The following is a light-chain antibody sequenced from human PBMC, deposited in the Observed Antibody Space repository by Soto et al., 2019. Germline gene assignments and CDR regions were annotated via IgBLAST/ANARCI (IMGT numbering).Light chain of an antibody. CDR1: SSDIGGYNY. CDR3: SSYTSSTTYV. V-gene: IGLV2-14*01. J-gene: IGLJ1*01. Sequence: QSVLTQPASVSGSPGQSITISCTGSSSDIGGYNYVSWYQPHPDKAPKLMIYHVSNRPSGISSRFSGSKSGNTASLTIAGLQAEYEADYYCSSYTSSTTYVFGTGTKVTVL. CDR2: HVS.